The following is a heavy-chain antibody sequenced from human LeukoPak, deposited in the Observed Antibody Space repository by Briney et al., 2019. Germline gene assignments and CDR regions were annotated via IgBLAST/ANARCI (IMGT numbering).Heavy chain of an antibody. D-gene: IGHD3-10*01. J-gene: IGHJ4*02. CDR1: GFGLNNHA. CDR2: ISVTGDST. CDR3: ARRGGRNGWGDFDY. V-gene: IGHV3-23*01. Sequence: GGYLRLSCAASGFGLNNHAMNWVRQAPGKGLEWVSTISVTGDSTFYADSVQGRFTISRDTSRNSLSLHMNSLRAEDTAVYFCARRGGRNGWGDFDYWGQGTLVTVSS.